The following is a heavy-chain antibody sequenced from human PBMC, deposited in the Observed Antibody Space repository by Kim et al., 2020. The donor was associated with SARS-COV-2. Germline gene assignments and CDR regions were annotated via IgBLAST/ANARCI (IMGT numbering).Heavy chain of an antibody. CDR1: GFTFDDYA. CDR3: AKGRRRSSGSYEDYYYGMDV. Sequence: SLRLSCAASGFTFDDYAMHWVRQAPGKGLEWVSGISWNSGSIGYADSVKGRFTISRDNAKNSLYLQMNSLRAEDTALYYCAKGRRRSSGSYEDYYYGMDVWGQGTTVTVSS. J-gene: IGHJ6*02. CDR2: ISWNSGSI. V-gene: IGHV3-9*01. D-gene: IGHD3-10*01.